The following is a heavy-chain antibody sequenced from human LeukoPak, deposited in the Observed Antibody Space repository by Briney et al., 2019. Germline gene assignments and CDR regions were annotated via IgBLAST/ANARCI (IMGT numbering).Heavy chain of an antibody. Sequence: GESLKISCKGSGYSFTSYWIGWARQMPGKGLEWMGIIYPGDSDTRYSPSFQGQVTISADKSISTAYLQWSSLKASDTAMYYCARRLMATKFGDFDYWDQGTLVTVSS. CDR1: GYSFTSYW. V-gene: IGHV5-51*01. CDR2: IYPGDSDT. CDR3: ARRLMATKFGDFDY. J-gene: IGHJ4*02. D-gene: IGHD5-24*01.